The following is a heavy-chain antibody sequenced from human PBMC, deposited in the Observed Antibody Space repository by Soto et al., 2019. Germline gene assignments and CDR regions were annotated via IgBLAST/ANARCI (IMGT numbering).Heavy chain of an antibody. D-gene: IGHD5-18*01. V-gene: IGHV3-33*01. Sequence: QVQLVESGGGVLQPGRSLRLSCAASGFTFSTYGMQWVRQAPGKGLEWVAVIWYDGSNKYYADSVKGRFTISRDNSKNTLDLQMNSRRAEDAAVYYCARVSTAMVYFDYWGQGTLVTVSS. CDR3: ARVSTAMVYFDY. CDR2: IWYDGSNK. J-gene: IGHJ4*02. CDR1: GFTFSTYG.